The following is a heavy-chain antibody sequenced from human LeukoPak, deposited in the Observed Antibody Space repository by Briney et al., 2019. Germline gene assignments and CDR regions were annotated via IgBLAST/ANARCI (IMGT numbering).Heavy chain of an antibody. CDR2: IYHSGST. CDR3: ARSLSTAGIDY. D-gene: IGHD2-2*01. J-gene: IGHJ4*02. Sequence: SETLSLTCAVSGYSISSGRYWGWIRQPPGKGLEWIGSIYHSGSTYYNPSLKSRVTISVDTSKNQFSLNLRSVTAADTAVYYCARSLSTAGIDYCGQETLVTVSS. V-gene: IGHV4-38-2*01. CDR1: GYSISSGRY.